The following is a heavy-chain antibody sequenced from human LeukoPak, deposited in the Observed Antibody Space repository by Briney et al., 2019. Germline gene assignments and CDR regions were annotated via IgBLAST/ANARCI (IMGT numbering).Heavy chain of an antibody. CDR1: GGSFSGYY. Sequence: SETLSLTCAVYGGSFSGYYWSWIRQPPGKGLEWIGEINHSGSTNYNPSLKRRVTISVDTSKNQFSLKLSSVTAADTAVYYCARGIGILYYNWFDPWGQGTLVTVSS. CDR3: ARGIGILYYNWFDP. CDR2: INHSGST. J-gene: IGHJ5*02. V-gene: IGHV4-34*01. D-gene: IGHD2-8*01.